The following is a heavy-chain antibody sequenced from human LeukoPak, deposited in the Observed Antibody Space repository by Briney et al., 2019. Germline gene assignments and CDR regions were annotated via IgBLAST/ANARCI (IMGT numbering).Heavy chain of an antibody. CDR2: IYYSGST. CDR1: GGSISSGGYY. D-gene: IGHD4-17*01. V-gene: IGHV4-31*03. CDR3: ARGDYAAWFDP. Sequence: SETLSLTCTVSGGSISSGGYYWSWIRQHPGKGLEWIGYIYYSGSTYYNPSLKSRVTISVDTSKNQFSLKLCSVTATDTAVYYCARGDYAAWFDPWGQGTLVTVSS. J-gene: IGHJ5*02.